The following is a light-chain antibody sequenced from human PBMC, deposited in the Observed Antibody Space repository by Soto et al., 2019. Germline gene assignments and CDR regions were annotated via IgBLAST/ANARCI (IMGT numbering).Light chain of an antibody. CDR3: QQYNNWPFS. CDR2: DVS. Sequence: EILMTQSTATRSVSPGERVTLSCRAGQGVTTNFAWYQQKSGQSPRLLIYDVSSRATGVPSRFSGTGSETDFTLTISGLQSEDSAIYFCQQYNNWPFSFGQGTRLEIK. CDR1: QGVTTN. J-gene: IGKJ5*01. V-gene: IGKV3-15*01.